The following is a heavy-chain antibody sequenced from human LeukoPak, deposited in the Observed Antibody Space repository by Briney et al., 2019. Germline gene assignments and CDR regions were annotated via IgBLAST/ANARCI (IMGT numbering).Heavy chain of an antibody. V-gene: IGHV4-34*01. D-gene: IGHD5-24*01. J-gene: IGHJ4*02. Sequence: SETLSLTCAVYGGSFSGYYWSWIRQPPGKGLEWIGEINHSGSTNYNPSLKSRVTISVDTSKNQFSLKLSSVTAAGTAVYYCASRDGYNYRAFDYWGQGTLVTVSS. CDR2: INHSGST. CDR1: GGSFSGYY. CDR3: ASRDGYNYRAFDY.